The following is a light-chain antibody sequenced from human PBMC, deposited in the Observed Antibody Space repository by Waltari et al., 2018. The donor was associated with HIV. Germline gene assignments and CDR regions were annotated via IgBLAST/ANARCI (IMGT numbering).Light chain of an antibody. CDR1: QRVDSTF. J-gene: IGKJ1*01. CDR3: QQDYNSPGT. V-gene: IGKV3D-7*01. CDR2: GAS. Sequence: EVVLTQSPATLSLSPGETATLSCRASQRVDSTFLSWYQQKPGQAPRLLIYGASTRVSGISPRFSGSGSGTDFTLTISSLYPEDFAVYYCQQDYNSPGTFGQGTRMEIK.